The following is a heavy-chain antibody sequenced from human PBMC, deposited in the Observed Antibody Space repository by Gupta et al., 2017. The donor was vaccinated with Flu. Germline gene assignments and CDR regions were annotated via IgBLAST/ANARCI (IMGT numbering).Heavy chain of an antibody. V-gene: IGHV4-61*02. CDR2: IQNSGNT. CDR3: AREVTIMRPAAAFDF. J-gene: IGHJ4*02. Sequence: QVQLQESGPGLVKPSQTLSLTCTVSGGSISSGGFFWSWIRQTAGKGLEWIGRIQNSGNTNYNPSLKSRVTISVDTSKNQFSLELSSLSASDTAIYYCAREVTIMRPAAAFDFWGQGTQVTVSS. D-gene: IGHD3-9*01. CDR1: GGSISSGGFF.